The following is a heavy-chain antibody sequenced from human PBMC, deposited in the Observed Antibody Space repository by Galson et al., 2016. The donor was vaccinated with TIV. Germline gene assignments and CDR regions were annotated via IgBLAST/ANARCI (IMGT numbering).Heavy chain of an antibody. J-gene: IGHJ4*02. D-gene: IGHD3-10*01. V-gene: IGHV3-21*01. CDR3: ARVGTVVRGAGDD. CDR2: ISSSSTYI. CDR1: GFIFSSYS. Sequence: SLRLSCAASGFIFSSYSMNWVRQAPGKGLEWVSSISSSSTYIYYADSVQGRFTISRDNTKKSLYLQMNSLRVEDTAVYYCARVGTVVRGAGDDWGPGTLVTVSS.